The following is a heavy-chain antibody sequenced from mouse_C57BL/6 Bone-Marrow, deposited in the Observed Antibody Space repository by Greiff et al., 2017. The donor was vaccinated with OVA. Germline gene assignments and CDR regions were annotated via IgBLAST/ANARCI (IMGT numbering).Heavy chain of an antibody. CDR1: GYTFTDYN. V-gene: IGHV1-18*01. J-gene: IGHJ4*01. Sequence: EVQLQESGPELVKPGASVKIPCKASGYTFTDYNMDWVKQSHGKSLEWIGDINPNNGGTIYNQKFKGKATLTVDKSSSTAYMELRSLTSEDTAVYYCARGGIGLYDYDDGYAMDYWGQGTSVTVSS. CDR2: INPNNGGT. CDR3: ARGGIGLYDYDDGYAMDY. D-gene: IGHD2-4*01.